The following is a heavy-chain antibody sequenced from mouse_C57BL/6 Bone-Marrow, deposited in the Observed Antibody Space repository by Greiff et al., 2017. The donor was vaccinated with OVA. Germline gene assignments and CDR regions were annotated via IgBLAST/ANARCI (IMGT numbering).Heavy chain of an antibody. CDR3: ARSTGDYYSMDY. D-gene: IGHD3-3*01. V-gene: IGHV1-72*01. CDR2: MYPNSGGT. CDR1: GYTFTSYW. J-gene: IGHJ4*01. Sequence: VQLQQPGAELVKPGASVKLSCKASGYTFTSYWMHWVKQRPGRGLEWIGRMYPNSGGTKYNEKFKSQSTLTVDKPSSTAYMQLSSLTSEDSAVYCCARSTGDYYSMDYWGQGTSVTVSS.